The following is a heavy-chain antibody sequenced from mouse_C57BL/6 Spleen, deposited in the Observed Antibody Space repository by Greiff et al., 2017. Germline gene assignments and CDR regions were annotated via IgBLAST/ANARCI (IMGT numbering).Heavy chain of an antibody. V-gene: IGHV1-64*01. J-gene: IGHJ1*03. CDR1: GYTFTSYW. Sequence: VQLQQPGAELVKPGASVKLSCKASGYTFTSYWMHWVKQRPGQGLEWIGMIHPNSGSTNYNEKFKSKATLTVDKSSSTAYMQLSSLTSEDSAVYYCAREPQRRYFDVWGTGTTVTVSS. CDR3: AREPQRRYFDV. CDR2: IHPNSGST.